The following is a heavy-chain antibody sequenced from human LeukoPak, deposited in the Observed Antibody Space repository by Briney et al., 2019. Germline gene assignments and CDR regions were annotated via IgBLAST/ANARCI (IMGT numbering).Heavy chain of an antibody. CDR2: IYSGGST. CDR1: GFTVSSNY. CDR3: AKEMATMNAFDI. Sequence: PGGSLRPSCAASGFTVSSNYMSWVRQAPGKGLGWVSVIYSGGSTDYKDSVKDRFIISRDNSKNTLYLQMNSLRAEDTAVYYCAKEMATMNAFDIWGQGTMVTVSS. D-gene: IGHD5-24*01. J-gene: IGHJ3*02. V-gene: IGHV3-66*01.